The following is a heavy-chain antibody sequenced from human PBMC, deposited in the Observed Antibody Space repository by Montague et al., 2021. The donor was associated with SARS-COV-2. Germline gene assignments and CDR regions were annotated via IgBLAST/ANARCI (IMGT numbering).Heavy chain of an antibody. CDR3: ARACVVVPTSRNWFDP. Sequence: SETLSLTCTVSGGSISSGGYYWSWIRQPPGKGLEWIGNIYYSGSTYYNPSLKSRLTISVDTSKNRVSLKLTSVTAADTAMYYCARACVVVPTSRNWFDPWGQGTLVTVSS. CDR2: IYYSGST. D-gene: IGHD2-2*01. V-gene: IGHV4-39*07. CDR1: GGSISSGGYY. J-gene: IGHJ5*02.